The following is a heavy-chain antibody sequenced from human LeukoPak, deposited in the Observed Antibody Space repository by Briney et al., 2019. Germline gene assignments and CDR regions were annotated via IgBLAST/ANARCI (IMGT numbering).Heavy chain of an antibody. CDR2: IYYSGST. J-gene: IGHJ4*02. V-gene: IGHV4-39*01. Sequence: SETLSLTGTVSGGSISSSSYYWGWIRQPPGKGLEWIGSIYYSGSTYYNPSLKSRVTISVDTSKNQFSLKLSSVTAADTAAYYCARRSIQWDYWGQGTLVTVSS. CDR3: ARRSIQWDY. D-gene: IGHD6-19*01. CDR1: GGSISSSSYY.